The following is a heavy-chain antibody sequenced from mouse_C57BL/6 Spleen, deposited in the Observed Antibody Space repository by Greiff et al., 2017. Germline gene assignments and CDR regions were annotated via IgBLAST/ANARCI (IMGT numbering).Heavy chain of an antibody. D-gene: IGHD2-3*01. CDR1: GYTFTSYW. Sequence: QVQLKQPGAELVKPGASVKLSCKASGYTFTSYWMHWVKQRPGRGLEWIGRIDPNSGGTKYNEKFKSKATLTVDKPSSTAYMQLSSLTSEDSAVYYCATEGYYVWFAYWGQGTLVTVSA. J-gene: IGHJ3*01. CDR3: ATEGYYVWFAY. CDR2: IDPNSGGT. V-gene: IGHV1-72*01.